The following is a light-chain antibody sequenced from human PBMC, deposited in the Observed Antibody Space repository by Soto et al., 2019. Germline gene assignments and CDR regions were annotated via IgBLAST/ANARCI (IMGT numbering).Light chain of an antibody. J-gene: IGLJ3*02. Sequence: QSVLTQPPSVSAAPGQKVTISCSGSSSNIGNNYVSWYQQLPGTAPKLLIYDNNKRPSGIPDRFSGSKSGTSATLGITGLQIGDEADYYCGTWDSSLSAWVFGGGTKLTVL. CDR2: DNN. CDR1: SSNIGNNY. V-gene: IGLV1-51*01. CDR3: GTWDSSLSAWV.